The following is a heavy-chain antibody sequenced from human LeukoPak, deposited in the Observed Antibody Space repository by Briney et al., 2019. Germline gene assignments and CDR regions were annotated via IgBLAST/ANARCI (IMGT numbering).Heavy chain of an antibody. V-gene: IGHV3-66*01. CDR2: LYTNGTT. CDR1: GFTVTSNY. CDR3: ARLLVTVTGY. D-gene: IGHD2-21*02. Sequence: PGGSLRLSCAVSGFTVTSNYMSWVRQAPGKGPEWVSTLYTNGTTHYADSVKGRFSISRDNSKNTLYLQMNSLRAEDTAIYYCARLLVTVTGYWGQGILVTVSS. J-gene: IGHJ4*02.